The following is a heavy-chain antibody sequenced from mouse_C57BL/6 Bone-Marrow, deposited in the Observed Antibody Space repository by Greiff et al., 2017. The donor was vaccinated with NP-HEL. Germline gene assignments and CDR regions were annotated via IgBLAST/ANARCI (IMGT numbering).Heavy chain of an antibody. D-gene: IGHD1-1*01. J-gene: IGHJ2*01. Sequence: QVQLQQSGAELARPGASVKLSCKASGYTFTSYGISWVKQRPGQGLEWIGEIYPRSGNTYYNEKFKGKATLTADKSSSTAYMELRSLTSEDSAVYFCARRGTPVVNFDYWGQGTTLTVSS. CDR3: ARRGTPVVNFDY. V-gene: IGHV1-81*01. CDR2: IYPRSGNT. CDR1: GYTFTSYG.